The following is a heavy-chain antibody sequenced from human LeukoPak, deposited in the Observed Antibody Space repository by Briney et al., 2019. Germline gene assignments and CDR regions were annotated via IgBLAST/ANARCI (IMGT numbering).Heavy chain of an antibody. CDR1: GGTFSSYA. V-gene: IGHV1-69*13. CDR2: IIPIFGTA. CDR3: ARPVTLLEYSSSSGLGY. J-gene: IGHJ4*02. D-gene: IGHD6-6*01. Sequence: SVKVSCKASGGTFSSYAISWVRQAPGQGLEWMGGIIPIFGTANYAQKFQGRVTITADESTSTAYMELSSLRSEDTAVYYCARPVTLLEYSSSSGLGYWGQGTLVTVSS.